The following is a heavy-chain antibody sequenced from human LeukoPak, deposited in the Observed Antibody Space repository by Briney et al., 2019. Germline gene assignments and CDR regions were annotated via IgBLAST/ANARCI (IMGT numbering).Heavy chain of an antibody. CDR1: GYTFTNHG. Sequence: ASVKVSCKTSGYTFTNHGISWVRQAPGQALEWMGWISGYNGNTNYVQKFRCRVTMTTDTSTSTAYMELRSLSSDDTALYYCARDLSLGRQDDGEPFDYWGQGTLVTVSS. V-gene: IGHV1-18*01. CDR3: ARDLSLGRQDDGEPFDY. J-gene: IGHJ4*02. CDR2: ISGYNGNT. D-gene: IGHD4-17*01.